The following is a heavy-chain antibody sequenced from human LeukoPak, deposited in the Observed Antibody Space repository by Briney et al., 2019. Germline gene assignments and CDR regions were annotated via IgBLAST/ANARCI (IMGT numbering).Heavy chain of an antibody. J-gene: IGHJ4*02. CDR3: ARAIYSSSYFY. Sequence: GGTLRLSCAASGFTFSSYGMSWVRQAPGKGLEWVSAISGSGGSTYYADSVKGRFTISRDNSKNTLYLQMNSLRAEDTAVYYCARAIYSSSYFYWGQGTLVTVSS. CDR2: ISGSGGST. CDR1: GFTFSSYG. D-gene: IGHD6-13*01. V-gene: IGHV3-23*01.